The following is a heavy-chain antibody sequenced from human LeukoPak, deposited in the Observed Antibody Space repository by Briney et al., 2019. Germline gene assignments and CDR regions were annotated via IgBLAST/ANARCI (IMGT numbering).Heavy chain of an antibody. CDR1: GGSFSGYY. V-gene: IGHV4-34*01. CDR3: ARGPPDCSSTSCYAFDAFDI. J-gene: IGHJ3*02. Sequence: SETLSLTCAVYGGSFSGYYWSWIRQPPGKGLEWIGEINHSGSTNYNPSLKSRVTISVDTSKNQFSLKLSSVTAADTAVYYCARGPPDCSSTSCYAFDAFDIWGQGTMVTVSS. D-gene: IGHD2-2*01. CDR2: INHSGST.